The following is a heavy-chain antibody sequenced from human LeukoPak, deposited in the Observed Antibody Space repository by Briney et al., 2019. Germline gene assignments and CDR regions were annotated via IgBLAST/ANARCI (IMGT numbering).Heavy chain of an antibody. J-gene: IGHJ4*02. Sequence: GASVKVSCKASGYTFTGYYMHWVRQAPGQGLEWMGWINPNSGGTNYAQKFQGRVTMTRDTSVSTAYMELSRLRSDDTAVYYCAGGGRLRLGELSFDYWGQGTLVTVSS. D-gene: IGHD3-16*02. V-gene: IGHV1-2*02. CDR1: GYTFTGYY. CDR3: AGGGRLRLGELSFDY. CDR2: INPNSGGT.